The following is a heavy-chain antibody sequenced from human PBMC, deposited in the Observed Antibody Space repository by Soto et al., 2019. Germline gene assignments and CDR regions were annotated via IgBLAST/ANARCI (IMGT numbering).Heavy chain of an antibody. V-gene: IGHV4-61*01. D-gene: IGHD6-19*01. CDR2: IFYSGST. Sequence: SETLSLTCTVSGDSVSSSNYYWSWIRQSPVKGLEWIGYIFYSGSTNYNPSLKSRVTISVDTSKNQFSLNLRSVTAADTAVYYCARDVTTSGRHPPESTWGQGTL. CDR3: ARDVTTSGRHPPEST. CDR1: GDSVSSSNYY. J-gene: IGHJ5*02.